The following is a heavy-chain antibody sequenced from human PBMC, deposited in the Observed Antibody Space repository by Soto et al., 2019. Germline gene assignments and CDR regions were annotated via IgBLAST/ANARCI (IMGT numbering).Heavy chain of an antibody. V-gene: IGHV3-30*18. Sequence: GGSLRLSCAASGFTFSSYGMHWVRQAPGKGLEWVAVISYDGSNKYYADSVKGRFTISRDNSKNTLYLQMNSLRAEDTVVYYCAKDLALYYDFWSGYLVFAQQPDAFDIWGQGTMVTVSS. D-gene: IGHD3-3*01. CDR3: AKDLALYYDFWSGYLVFAQQPDAFDI. CDR1: GFTFSSYG. J-gene: IGHJ3*02. CDR2: ISYDGSNK.